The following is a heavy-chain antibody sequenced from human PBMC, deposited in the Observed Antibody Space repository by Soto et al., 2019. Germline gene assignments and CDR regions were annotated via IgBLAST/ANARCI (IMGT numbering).Heavy chain of an antibody. D-gene: IGHD1-1*01. CDR1: GFDFYLYT. Sequence: EVHLLESGGGLVRPGGSLRLSCVASGFDFYLYTMNWVRQAPGKGLEWVSGIYGNGAETFHADSVKGRFTISRDNTRNTVYLQMNSLRDEDTAVYYCEEDKQPDGIWDIDWLGQGTRVTV. J-gene: IGHJ4*02. CDR3: EEDKQPDGIWDIDW. V-gene: IGHV3-23*01. CDR2: IYGNGAET.